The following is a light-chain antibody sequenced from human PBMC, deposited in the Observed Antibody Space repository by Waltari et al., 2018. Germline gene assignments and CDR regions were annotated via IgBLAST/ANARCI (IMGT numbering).Light chain of an antibody. CDR3: SSFTSSTTGI. CDR1: SSDSGGYNY. V-gene: IGLV2-14*03. CDR2: DVT. Sequence: SALTQPDSVSGSPGQSITISCSGISSDSGGYNYVSWYQQHPGEAPKLLIYDVTNRPSGVSDRFSGSKSGSSASLTISGLQPDDEADYYCSSFTSSTTGIFGGGTKLTVL. J-gene: IGLJ2*01.